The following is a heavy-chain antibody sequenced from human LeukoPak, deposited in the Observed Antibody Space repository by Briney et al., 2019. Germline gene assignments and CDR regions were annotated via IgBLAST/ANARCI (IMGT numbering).Heavy chain of an antibody. V-gene: IGHV4-39*07. CDR3: ARYYDFWSGYFDY. Sequence: SETLSLTCTVSGGSISSSSYYRGWIRQPPGKGLEWIGSIYHSGSTSYNPSLKSRVTISVDTSKNQFSLKLSSVTAADTALYYCARYYDFWSGYFDYWGQGTLVTVSS. CDR1: GGSISSSSYY. D-gene: IGHD3-3*01. J-gene: IGHJ4*02. CDR2: IYHSGST.